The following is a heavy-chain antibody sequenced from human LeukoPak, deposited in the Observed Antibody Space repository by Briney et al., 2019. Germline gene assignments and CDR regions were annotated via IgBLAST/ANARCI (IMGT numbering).Heavy chain of an antibody. D-gene: IGHD1-26*01. V-gene: IGHV3-30*04. CDR3: ARSRGSYFSDAFDI. Sequence: GRSLRLSCAAYGFTFSSYAKHWVRQDQGKGLEWEAVISYDGSNKYYADSVKGRFTISRDNSNNTLYLQMNSLRAEDTAVYYCARSRGSYFSDAFDIWGQGTMVTVSS. J-gene: IGHJ3*02. CDR1: GFTFSSYA. CDR2: ISYDGSNK.